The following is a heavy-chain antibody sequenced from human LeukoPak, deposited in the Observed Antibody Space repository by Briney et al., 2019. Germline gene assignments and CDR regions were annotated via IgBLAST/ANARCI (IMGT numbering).Heavy chain of an antibody. D-gene: IGHD2/OR15-2a*01. V-gene: IGHV4-28*01. CDR1: GYSISSSNW. J-gene: IGHJ4*02. CDR2: IYYSGST. Sequence: SETLSLTCAVSGYSISSSNWWGWIRQPPGKGLEWIGYIYYSGSTFYNPSLKSRVTMSVDTSKSQFSLKLSSVTAGDTALYSCATKPNSLSYFDYWGQGTLVTVSS. CDR3: ATKPNSLSYFDY.